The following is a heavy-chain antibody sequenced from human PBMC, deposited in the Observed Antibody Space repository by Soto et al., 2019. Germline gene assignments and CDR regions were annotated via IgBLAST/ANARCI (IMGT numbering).Heavy chain of an antibody. V-gene: IGHV1-24*01. CDR1: GYTLTELS. CDR2: FDPEDGET. CDR3: ATGCSGGSCYSENWFDP. Sequence: VASVKVSCKVSGYTLTELSMHWVRQAPGKGLEWMGGFDPEDGETIYAQKFQGRVTMTEDTSTDTAYMELSSLRSEDTAVYYCATGCSGGSCYSENWFDPWGQGTLVTVSS. D-gene: IGHD2-15*01. J-gene: IGHJ5*02.